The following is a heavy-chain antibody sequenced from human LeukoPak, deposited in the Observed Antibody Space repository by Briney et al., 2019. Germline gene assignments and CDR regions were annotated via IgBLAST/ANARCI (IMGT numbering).Heavy chain of an antibody. D-gene: IGHD3-10*01. J-gene: IGHJ6*02. CDR3: ATSTYYYGSGSYYPGYYYGMDV. V-gene: IGHV5-51*01. Sequence: GESLQISCKGSGYNFTSYWIGWVRQLPGKGLEWMGIIYPGDSDTRYSPSFQGQVTISADKSISTAYLQWSSLKASDTAMYYCATSTYYYGSGSYYPGYYYGMDVWGQGTTVTVSS. CDR1: GYNFTSYW. CDR2: IYPGDSDT.